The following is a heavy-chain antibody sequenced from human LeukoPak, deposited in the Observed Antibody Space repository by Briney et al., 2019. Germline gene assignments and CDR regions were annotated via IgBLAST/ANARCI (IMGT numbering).Heavy chain of an antibody. CDR3: ARDRGGAESHGFDAFDL. Sequence: GGSLRLLCVPSGFTLRNYWMNWVRPAPGKGLEWVANIKQDGSEKHHVESVKGRFTISRDNAKNSLYLQMNSLRVDDTAVYYCARDRGGAESHGFDAFDLWGKGKIVSVSS. V-gene: IGHV3-7*01. J-gene: IGHJ3*01. CDR1: GFTLRNYW. CDR2: IKQDGSEK. D-gene: IGHD2-15*01.